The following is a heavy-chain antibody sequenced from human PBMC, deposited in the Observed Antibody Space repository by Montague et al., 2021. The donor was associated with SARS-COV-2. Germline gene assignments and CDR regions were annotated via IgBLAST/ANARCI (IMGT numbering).Heavy chain of an antibody. J-gene: IGHJ5*02. Sequence: SVKVSCKASGYRLTSFDISWVRQATGQGLEWMGWMNPSSGKTGFAEKFQDRLTLTKNTAESTVHMELRSLRSEDTGVYFCVRGGGLDYDYGDYMEWFDLWGQGTLVTVSS. D-gene: IGHD4-17*01. V-gene: IGHV1-8*01. CDR3: VRGGGLDYDYGDYMEWFDL. CDR2: MNPSSGKT. CDR1: GYRLTSFD.